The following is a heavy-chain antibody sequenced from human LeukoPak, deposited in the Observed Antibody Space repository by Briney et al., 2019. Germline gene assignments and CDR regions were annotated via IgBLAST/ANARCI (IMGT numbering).Heavy chain of an antibody. D-gene: IGHD6-6*01. CDR1: GFTFTKYW. CDR3: ARGDASMATGFNY. V-gene: IGHV5-51*01. Sequence: GESLKISCQTCGFTFTKYWIGWVRQMPGQGLEWMGIIYPGDSDTKYSPSFRGQVTMSADKSTSTAYLQWGSLKASDTAMYFCARGDASMATGFNYWGQGTLVTVSS. J-gene: IGHJ4*01. CDR2: IYPGDSDT.